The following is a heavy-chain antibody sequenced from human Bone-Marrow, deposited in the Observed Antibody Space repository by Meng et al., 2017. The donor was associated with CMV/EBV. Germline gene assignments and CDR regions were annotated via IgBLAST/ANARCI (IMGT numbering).Heavy chain of an antibody. D-gene: IGHD3-3*01. CDR2: IKNDGSSM. V-gene: IGHV3-74*03. CDR3: VRGRSLKWLNNWFDP. J-gene: IGHJ5*02. CDR1: GFSFSSYW. Sequence: SGFSFSSYWMHWVRQAPGKGLVWVARIKNDGSSMKYADFVRGRFTVSRDNANNTLYLQMNDLRAEDTAIYYCVRGRSLKWLNNWFDPWGQGTLVTVSS.